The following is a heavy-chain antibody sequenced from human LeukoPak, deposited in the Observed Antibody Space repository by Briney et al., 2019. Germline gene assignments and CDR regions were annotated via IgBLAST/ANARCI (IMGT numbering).Heavy chain of an antibody. D-gene: IGHD6-13*01. V-gene: IGHV3-66*01. J-gene: IGHJ6*03. CDR3: ARVDVMGSSWYSYYYMDV. CDR2: IYSGGST. Sequence: GGSLRLSCAASGFTVSSNYMSWVRQAPGKGLEWVSVIYSGGSTYYADSVKGRFTISRDNSKNTLYLQMNSLRAEGTAVYYCARVDVMGSSWYSYYYMDVWGKGTTVTISS. CDR1: GFTVSSNY.